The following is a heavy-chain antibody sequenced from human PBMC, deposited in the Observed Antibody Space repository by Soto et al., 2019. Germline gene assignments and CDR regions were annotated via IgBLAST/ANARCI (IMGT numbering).Heavy chain of an antibody. V-gene: IGHV4-31*03. D-gene: IGHD4-4*01. J-gene: IGHJ4*02. Sequence: SETLSLTCTVSGGSISSSSFHWSWIRQSPGEGLEWLGYIYYSGTTYYNPSLKSRVSISLDTSKNQFSLKLSSVTAADTAVYYCARGMTTVTTLDYWGQGTLVTVSS. CDR2: IYYSGTT. CDR3: ARGMTTVTTLDY. CDR1: GGSISSSSFH.